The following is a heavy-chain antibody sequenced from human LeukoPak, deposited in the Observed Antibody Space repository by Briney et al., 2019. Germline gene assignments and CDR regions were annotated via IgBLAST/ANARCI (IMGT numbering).Heavy chain of an antibody. CDR1: GYTFTGYY. Sequence: GASVKVSCKASGYTFTGYYMHWVRQAPGQGLEWMGWINPNSGGTSYAQKFQGRVTMTRDTSISTAYMELSRLRSDDTAVYYCARGRVYGLGSSGSEYFQHWGQGTLVTVSS. D-gene: IGHD6-19*01. CDR3: ARGRVYGLGSSGSEYFQH. J-gene: IGHJ1*01. V-gene: IGHV1-2*02. CDR2: INPNSGGT.